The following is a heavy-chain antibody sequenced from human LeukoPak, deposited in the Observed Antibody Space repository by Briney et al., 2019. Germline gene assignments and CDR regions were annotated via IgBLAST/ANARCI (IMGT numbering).Heavy chain of an antibody. CDR2: INHSGST. CDR3: ARSRDGYNYWYFDY. J-gene: IGHJ4*02. D-gene: IGHD5-24*01. Sequence: SETLSLTCAVYGGSFSGYYWSWIRQPPGKGLEWIGEINHSGSTNYNPSLKSRVTISVDTSKNQFSLKLSSVTAADTAVYYCARSRDGYNYWYFDYWGQGTLVTVSS. V-gene: IGHV4-34*01. CDR1: GGSFSGYY.